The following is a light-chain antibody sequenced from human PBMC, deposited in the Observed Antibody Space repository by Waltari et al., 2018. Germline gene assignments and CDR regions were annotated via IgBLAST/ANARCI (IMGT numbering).Light chain of an antibody. CDR3: QQYGSSLRT. V-gene: IGKV3-20*01. J-gene: IGKJ1*01. Sequence: EIVLTQSPDTLSLSPGETATLSCRASQAVTADYLAWYQQKPGQAPRLIIYRASSRATGIPDRFSGSGSGTDFTLTISRLEPEDFAVYYCQQYGSSLRTFGQGTKVEI. CDR2: RAS. CDR1: QAVTADY.